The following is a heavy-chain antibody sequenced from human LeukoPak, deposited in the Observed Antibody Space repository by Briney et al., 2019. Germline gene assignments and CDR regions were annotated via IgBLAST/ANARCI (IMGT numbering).Heavy chain of an antibody. CDR1: GFTFSSYA. Sequence: GGSLRLSCAASGFTFSSYAMHWVRQAPGKGLEWVAVISYDGSNKYYADSVKGRFTISRDNSKNTLYLQMNSLRAEDTAVYYCARLDHAVDWDGPYYYYGMDVWGKGTTVTVSS. CDR3: ARLDHAVDWDGPYYYYGMDV. D-gene: IGHD3-9*01. J-gene: IGHJ6*04. CDR2: ISYDGSNK. V-gene: IGHV3-30*04.